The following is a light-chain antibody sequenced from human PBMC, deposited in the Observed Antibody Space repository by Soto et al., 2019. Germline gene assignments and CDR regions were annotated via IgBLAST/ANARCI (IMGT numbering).Light chain of an antibody. CDR1: NNDLGAYSS. CDR2: DVS. J-gene: IGLJ1*01. CDR3: CSHATNSYV. Sequence: LTQQRSVSGKTGEPGTLCCTETNNDLGAYSSVSWHQQHPGRAPQLMIYDVSKRPSGVPDRFSGSKSGNTASLTISGLQAEDYADYYCCSHATNSYVFGTGTKVTVL. V-gene: IGLV2-11*01.